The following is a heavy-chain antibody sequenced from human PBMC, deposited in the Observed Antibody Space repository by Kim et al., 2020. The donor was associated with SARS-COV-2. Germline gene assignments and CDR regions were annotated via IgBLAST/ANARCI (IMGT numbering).Heavy chain of an antibody. D-gene: IGHD3-16*02. CDR3: ARQLSATGLFYFDY. V-gene: IGHV5-51*01. J-gene: IGHJ4*02. Sequence: PSFQGQVTISADQSISTAYLQWSSLKASDTAMYYCARQLSATGLFYFDYWGQGTLVTVSS.